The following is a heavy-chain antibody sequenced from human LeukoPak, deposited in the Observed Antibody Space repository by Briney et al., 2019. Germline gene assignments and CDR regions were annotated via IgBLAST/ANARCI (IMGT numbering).Heavy chain of an antibody. CDR1: GGTFSSYA. D-gene: IGHD3-10*01. Sequence: SVKVSCKASGGTFSSYAISWVRQAPGQGLEWMGRIIPILGIANYAQKFQGRVTITADKSTSTAYMELSSLRSEDTAVYYCARYLSSSGSYYMFYYGMDVWGQGTTVTVSS. J-gene: IGHJ6*02. CDR2: IIPILGIA. CDR3: ARYLSSSGSYYMFYYGMDV. V-gene: IGHV1-69*04.